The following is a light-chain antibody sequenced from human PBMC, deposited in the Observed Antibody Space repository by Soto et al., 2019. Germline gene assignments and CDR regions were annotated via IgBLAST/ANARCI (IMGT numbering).Light chain of an antibody. CDR3: QQRSNWLT. CDR2: DAS. CDR1: QSVSSY. J-gene: IGKJ4*01. Sequence: EIVVARSAGTLSFSRGGIGAVACRASQSVSSYLAWYQQKPGQAPRLLIYDASNRATGIPARFSDSGSGTDFTLTISSLEPEDFAVYYCQQRSNWLTFGGGTKVDIK. V-gene: IGKV3-11*01.